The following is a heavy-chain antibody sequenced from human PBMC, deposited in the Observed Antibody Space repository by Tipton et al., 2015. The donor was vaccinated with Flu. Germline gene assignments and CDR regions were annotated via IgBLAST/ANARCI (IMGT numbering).Heavy chain of an antibody. D-gene: IGHD3-22*01. CDR1: GGSISSYY. V-gene: IGHV4-59*01. Sequence: TLSLTCTVSGGSISSYYWSWIRQPPGKGLEWIGYIYYSGSTNYNPSLKSRVTISVDTSKNQFSLKLSSVTAADTAVYYCARDYKWLGAFDIWGQGTMVTVSS. J-gene: IGHJ3*02. CDR3: ARDYKWLGAFDI. CDR2: IYYSGST.